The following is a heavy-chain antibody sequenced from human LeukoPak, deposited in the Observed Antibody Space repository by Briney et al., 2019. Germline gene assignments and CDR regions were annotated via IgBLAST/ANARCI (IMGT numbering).Heavy chain of an antibody. V-gene: IGHV3-23*01. D-gene: IGHD3-16*01. CDR2: ISGSGGST. J-gene: IGHJ6*02. CDR1: GFTFSSYA. Sequence: AGGSLRLSCAASGFTFSSYAMSWVRQAPGKGLEWVSAISGSGGSTYYADSVKGRFTISRDNSKNTLYPQMNSLRAEDTAVYYCARDLNPYMTMDVWGQGTTVTVSS. CDR3: ARDLNPYMTMDV.